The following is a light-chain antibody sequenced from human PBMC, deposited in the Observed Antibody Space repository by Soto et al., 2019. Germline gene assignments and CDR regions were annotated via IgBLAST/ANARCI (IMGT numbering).Light chain of an antibody. CDR1: QAIRNN. Sequence: DIQMTQSPLSLSASGGDKVTITCRASQAIRNNLAWYQQKPGKVPTLLIYAASTLQSGVPSRFSGSGSGTDFTLTISSLQPEDVATYYCQKYYSVPFTFGPGTKVEIK. V-gene: IGKV1-27*01. J-gene: IGKJ3*01. CDR3: QKYYSVPFT. CDR2: AAS.